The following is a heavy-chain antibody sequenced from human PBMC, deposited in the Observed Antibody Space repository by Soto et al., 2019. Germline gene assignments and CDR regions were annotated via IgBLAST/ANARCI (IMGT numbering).Heavy chain of an antibody. CDR3: EKPLERWVPDH. J-gene: IGHJ4*02. V-gene: IGHV3-30*18. D-gene: IGHD3-3*01. CDR2: ISFDGSNK. Sequence: QVQLVESGGGVVLPGGSRSLSWAASGFIFRTHGMHWVRQAPGKGLEWLAVISFDGSNKYYADSVKGRFTISRGNSNNMVFLQMNSLGADDTAVYYCEKPLERWVPDHWGQGTLVIVSS. CDR1: GFIFRTHG.